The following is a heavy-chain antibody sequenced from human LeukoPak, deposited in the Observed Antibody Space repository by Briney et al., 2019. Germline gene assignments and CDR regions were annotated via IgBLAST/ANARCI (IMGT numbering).Heavy chain of an antibody. CDR2: ITGGGGTT. D-gene: IGHD3-10*01. J-gene: IGHJ6*02. CDR1: GFTFSTYA. CDR3: AKGDYYGSGSTFKNGMDV. V-gene: IGHV3-23*01. Sequence: PGGSLRLSCAASGFTFSTYAMSWVRRTPGKGLEWVSAITGGGGTTYYADSVKGRFTISRDNSKNTLYLQVNSLRAEDTAVYYCAKGDYYGSGSTFKNGMDVWGQGTTVTVSS.